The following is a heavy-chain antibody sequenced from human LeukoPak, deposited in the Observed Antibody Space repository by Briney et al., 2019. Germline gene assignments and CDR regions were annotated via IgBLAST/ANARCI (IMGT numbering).Heavy chain of an antibody. J-gene: IGHJ3*02. CDR2: INPNRGDT. CDR3: ARRYSGSYGTYLGSNDDFDI. CDR1: EYSFTGYF. Sequence: GASVNLSSKASEYSFTGYFMDWVRQAPGQGLEWMGWINPNRGDTNYAQKFQGRVTMTRDTSISTAYMELSRLRSDDTAVYYCARRYSGSYGTYLGSNDDFDIWGQGTMVTVSS. D-gene: IGHD1-26*01. V-gene: IGHV1-2*02.